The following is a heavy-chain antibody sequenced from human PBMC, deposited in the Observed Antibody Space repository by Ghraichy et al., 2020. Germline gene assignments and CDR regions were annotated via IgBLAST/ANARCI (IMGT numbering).Heavy chain of an antibody. V-gene: IGHV3-7*01. Sequence: GGSLRLSCEASGFTFGSYWMNWVRKAQGKGLEWVANIKQDGGETYYVDSVNGRFTISRDNAKNSLYLQKNRLRVEDTDVYYCAREKQPGGAAAGTGYWGQGTLVTGSS. CDR2: IKQDGGET. CDR1: GFTFGSYW. CDR3: AREKQPGGAAAGTGY. J-gene: IGHJ4*02. D-gene: IGHD6-13*01.